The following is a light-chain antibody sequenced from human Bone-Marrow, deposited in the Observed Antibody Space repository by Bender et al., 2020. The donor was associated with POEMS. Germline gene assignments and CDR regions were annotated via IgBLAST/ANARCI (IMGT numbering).Light chain of an antibody. Sequence: QSALTQPASVSGSPGQSITIPCIGTSSDIGSYDYVSWYQQRPGKAPKLMIHEDSKRASGVSSRVSGSKSGNTASLTISGLQAEDEADYYCCSYAGSSTWVFGGGTKLTVL. J-gene: IGLJ3*02. V-gene: IGLV2-23*01. CDR3: CSYAGSSTWV. CDR1: SSDIGSYDY. CDR2: EDS.